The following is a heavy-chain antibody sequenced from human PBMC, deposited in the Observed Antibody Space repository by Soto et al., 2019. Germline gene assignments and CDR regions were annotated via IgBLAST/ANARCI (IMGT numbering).Heavy chain of an antibody. D-gene: IGHD3-10*01. J-gene: IGHJ6*02. CDR3: ARDFGEYYYYGMDV. CDR1: GGTFSIYA. V-gene: IGHV1-69*13. Sequence: SVKVSCKASGGTFSIYAISWVRQAPGQGLEWMGGIIPIFGTANYAQKFQGRVTITADESTSTAYMELSSLRSEDTAVYYCARDFGEYYYYGMDVWGQGTTVTVS. CDR2: IIPIFGTA.